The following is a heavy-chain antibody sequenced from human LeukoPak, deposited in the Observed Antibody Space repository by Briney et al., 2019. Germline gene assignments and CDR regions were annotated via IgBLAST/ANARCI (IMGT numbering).Heavy chain of an antibody. D-gene: IGHD2-2*01. CDR3: ARDLSGYCSSTNCYETFDI. CDR1: GFTFRSYS. Sequence: GGSLRLSCAASGFTFRSYSMNWVRQAPGEGLEWVSSIGSTSSYIYYADSAKGRFTISRDNAKSSLYLQMNSLRAEDTAVYYCARDLSGYCSSTNCYETFDIWGQGTMVTVSS. CDR2: IGSTSSYI. J-gene: IGHJ3*02. V-gene: IGHV3-21*01.